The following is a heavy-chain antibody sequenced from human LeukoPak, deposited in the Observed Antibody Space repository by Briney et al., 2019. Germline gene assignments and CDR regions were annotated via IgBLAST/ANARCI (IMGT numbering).Heavy chain of an antibody. CDR2: ISSSSRYI. V-gene: IGHV3-21*01. D-gene: IGHD6-13*01. CDR3: ARSHLHSSSWYGSGFDY. CDR1: GFTFSSYS. Sequence: GGALRLSCAASGFTFSSYSMNWVGQARGKGVEGVSSISSSSRYIYYADSVKGRFTISRDNAKNSLYLQMNSLRAEDTAVYYCARSHLHSSSWYGSGFDYWGQGTLVTVSS. J-gene: IGHJ4*02.